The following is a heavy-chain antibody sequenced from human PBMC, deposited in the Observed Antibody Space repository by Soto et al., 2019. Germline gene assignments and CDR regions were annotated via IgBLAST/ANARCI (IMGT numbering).Heavy chain of an antibody. V-gene: IGHV4-59*01. CDR1: VGSISSYY. CDR2: IYYSGST. CDR3: ARVNHYYDTSGSDAWYFDN. D-gene: IGHD3-22*01. Sequence: SETLSLTCTVSVGSISSYYWTWIRQPPGKRLEKIGHIYYSGSTSYNPSLKSRVSISVNTSKKEFSLKLSSVNAADTAVYYCARVNHYYDTSGSDAWYFDNWGQGSLVTVFS. J-gene: IGHJ4*02.